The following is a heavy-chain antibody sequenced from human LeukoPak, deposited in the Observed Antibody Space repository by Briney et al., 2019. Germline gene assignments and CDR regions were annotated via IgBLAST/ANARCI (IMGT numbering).Heavy chain of an antibody. V-gene: IGHV3-23*01. CDR3: AKGTGITGTTRYYYYYYMDV. Sequence: GGSLRLSCAASGFTFSSYAMSWVRQAPGKGLEWVSAISGSGGSTYYADSVKGRFTISRDNSKNTLYLQMNSLRAEDTAVYYCAKGTGITGTTRYYYYYYMDVWGKGTTVTVSS. D-gene: IGHD1-20*01. CDR2: ISGSGGST. CDR1: GFTFSSYA. J-gene: IGHJ6*03.